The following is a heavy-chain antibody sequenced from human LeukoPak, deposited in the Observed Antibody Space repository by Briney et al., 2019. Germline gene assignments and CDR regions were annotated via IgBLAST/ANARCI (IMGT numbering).Heavy chain of an antibody. CDR2: INPNSGGT. CDR1: GYTFTDYY. V-gene: IGHV1-2*02. CDR3: ARGPPRGTAAGPDF. J-gene: IGHJ4*02. D-gene: IGHD6-13*01. Sequence: GASVKVSCKASGYTFTDYYMHWARQAPGQGLEWMGWINPNSGGTNYAQKFQGRVTVTRDTSISTAFMDLSSLRSDDTAVFYCARGPPRGTAAGPDFWGQGTLLTVSS.